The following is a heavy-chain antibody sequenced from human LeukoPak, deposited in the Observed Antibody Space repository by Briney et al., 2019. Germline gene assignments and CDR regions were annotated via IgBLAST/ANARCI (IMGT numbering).Heavy chain of an antibody. Sequence: GGSLRLSCAASGFTFDDYAMHWVRQAPGKGLEWVSGISWNSGSIGYADSVKGRFTISRDNAKNSLYLQMNSLRAEDTALYYCAKDSFYQYQLPSDYWGQGTLVTASS. V-gene: IGHV3-9*01. J-gene: IGHJ4*02. CDR1: GFTFDDYA. CDR2: ISWNSGSI. CDR3: AKDSFYQYQLPSDY. D-gene: IGHD2-2*01.